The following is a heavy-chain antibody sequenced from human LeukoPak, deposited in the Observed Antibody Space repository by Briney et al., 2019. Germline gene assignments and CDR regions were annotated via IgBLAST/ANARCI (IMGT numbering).Heavy chain of an antibody. CDR3: ARVGGTNYYYGMDV. CDR1: GGSISNYY. CDR2: IYYSGST. J-gene: IGHJ6*02. D-gene: IGHD1-26*01. Sequence: SETLSLTCTVSGGSISNYYWSWIRQPPGKGLEWIGYIYYSGSTNYNPSLKSRVTISVDTSKNQFSLKLSSVTAADTAVYYCARVGGTNYYYGMDVWGQGTTVTVSS. V-gene: IGHV4-59*01.